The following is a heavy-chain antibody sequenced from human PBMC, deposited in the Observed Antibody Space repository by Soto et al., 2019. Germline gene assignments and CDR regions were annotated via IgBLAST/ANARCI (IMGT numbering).Heavy chain of an antibody. Sequence: QLQLQESGPGLVKPSETVSLTCTVSGGSVNSASDYWSWIRQSPEKGLEWIGYVYYNGNTNYNPSLKSRVTMSVDTSKTQFSLKLSSVTAADTAVYYCARAQSVAWYGFDYWGQGTLVTVSS. D-gene: IGHD6-13*01. CDR3: ARAQSVAWYGFDY. J-gene: IGHJ4*02. CDR1: GGSVNSASDY. V-gene: IGHV4-61*01. CDR2: VYYNGNT.